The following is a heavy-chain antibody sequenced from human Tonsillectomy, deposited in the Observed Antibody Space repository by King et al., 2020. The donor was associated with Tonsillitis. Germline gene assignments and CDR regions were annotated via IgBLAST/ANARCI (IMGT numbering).Heavy chain of an antibody. D-gene: IGHD3-16*01. J-gene: IGHJ4*02. CDR1: GASISSHY. CDR2: IYISGST. Sequence: VQLQESGPGLVKPSETLSLSCTVSGASISSHYWSWIRQPAGKGLEWIGRIYISGSTNYNPSLKSRVTVSVDTSKNQFSLQLRSVTAADTAVYYCARDWGPMGVANTGEYYFDSWGRGTLVTVSS. CDR3: ARDWGPMGVANTGEYYFDS. V-gene: IGHV4-4*07.